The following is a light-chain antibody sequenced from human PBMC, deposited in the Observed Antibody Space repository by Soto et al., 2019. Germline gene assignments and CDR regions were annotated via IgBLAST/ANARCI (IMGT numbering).Light chain of an antibody. CDR1: QSVSTF. J-gene: IGKJ4*01. CDR3: QHRFNWPLT. V-gene: IGKV3-11*01. CDR2: DAS. Sequence: EIVLTQSPATLSLSPGERAILSCRASQSVSTFFAWYQQKPGQAPRLLIYDASERATSIPARFSGSGSGTDFTLTISSLEPEDFAVYYCQHRFNWPLTFGGGTTVELK.